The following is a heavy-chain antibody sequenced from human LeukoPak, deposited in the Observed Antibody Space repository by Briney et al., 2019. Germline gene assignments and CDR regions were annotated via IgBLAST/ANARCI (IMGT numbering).Heavy chain of an antibody. Sequence: GGSLRLSCAASGFTFSSYGMHWVRQAPGKGLEWVAFIRYDGSNKYYADSVKGRFPTSRDNSKNTLYLQMNGPRAEDTAVYYCAKDQGNWGSFDYWGQGTLVTVSS. CDR2: IRYDGSNK. V-gene: IGHV3-30*02. D-gene: IGHD7-27*01. CDR3: AKDQGNWGSFDY. CDR1: GFTFSSYG. J-gene: IGHJ4*02.